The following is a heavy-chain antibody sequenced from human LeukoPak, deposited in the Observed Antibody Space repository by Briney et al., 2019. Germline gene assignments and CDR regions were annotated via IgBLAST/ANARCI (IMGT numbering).Heavy chain of an antibody. J-gene: IGHJ4*02. Sequence: AGGSLRLSCAASGFTFSSYGMHWVRQAPGKGLEWVAFIRYDGSNKYYADSVKGRFTISRDNSKNTLYLQMNSLRAEDTAVYYCASLWFYGSSYYFDYWSQGTLVTVSS. D-gene: IGHD6-6*01. CDR2: IRYDGSNK. CDR1: GFTFSSYG. V-gene: IGHV3-30*02. CDR3: ASLWFYGSSYYFDY.